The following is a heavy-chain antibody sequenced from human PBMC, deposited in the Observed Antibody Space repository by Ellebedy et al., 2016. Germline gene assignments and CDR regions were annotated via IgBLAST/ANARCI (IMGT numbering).Heavy chain of an antibody. CDR2: ISSSSSYI. Sequence: GGSLRLSXAASGFTFSNYAMAWVRQAPGKGLEWVSSISSSSSYIYYADSVKGRFTISRDNAKNSLYLQMNSLRAEDTAVYYCAREPGWNYNYWGQGTLVTVSS. V-gene: IGHV3-21*01. J-gene: IGHJ4*02. CDR3: AREPGWNYNY. D-gene: IGHD1-7*01. CDR1: GFTFSNYA.